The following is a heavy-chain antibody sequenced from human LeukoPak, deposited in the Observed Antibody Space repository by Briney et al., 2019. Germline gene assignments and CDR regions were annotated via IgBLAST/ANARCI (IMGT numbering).Heavy chain of an antibody. D-gene: IGHD3-22*01. CDR2: ISSSSSYI. CDR3: ARDYYDSSGYDY. V-gene: IGHV3-21*01. J-gene: IGHJ4*02. CDR1: GFTFSSYS. Sequence: GGSLRLSCAASGFTFSSYSMTWVRQAPGKGLEWVSSISSSSSYIYYADSVKGRFTISRDNAKNLLYLQMNSLRAEDTAVYYCARDYYDSSGYDYWGQGTLVTVSS.